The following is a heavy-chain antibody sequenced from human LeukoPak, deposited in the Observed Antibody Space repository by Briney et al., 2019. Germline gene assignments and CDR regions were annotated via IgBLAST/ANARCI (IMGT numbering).Heavy chain of an antibody. CDR2: ISYDGSNK. CDR3: ARDMRFGELLPTSIFDY. D-gene: IGHD3-10*01. CDR1: GFTFSSYA. Sequence: GRSLGLSCAASGFTFSSYAMHWVRQAPGKGLEWVAVISYDGSNKYYADSVKGRFTISRDNSKNTLYLQMNSLRAEDTAVYYCARDMRFGELLPTSIFDYWGQGTLVTVSS. J-gene: IGHJ4*02. V-gene: IGHV3-30-3*01.